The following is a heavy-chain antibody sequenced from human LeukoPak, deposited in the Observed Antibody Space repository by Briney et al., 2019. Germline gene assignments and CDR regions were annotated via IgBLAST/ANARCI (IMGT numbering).Heavy chain of an antibody. CDR3: ARDKPEYSSGWNYYYGMDV. D-gene: IGHD6-19*01. CDR1: GYTFTSYG. Sequence: ASVKVSCKASGYTFTSYGISWVRQAPGQGLEWMGWISAYNGNTNYAQKLQGRVTMTTDTSTSTAYMELRSLRSDDTAVYYCARDKPEYSSGWNYYYGMDVWGQGTTVTVFS. V-gene: IGHV1-18*01. CDR2: ISAYNGNT. J-gene: IGHJ6*02.